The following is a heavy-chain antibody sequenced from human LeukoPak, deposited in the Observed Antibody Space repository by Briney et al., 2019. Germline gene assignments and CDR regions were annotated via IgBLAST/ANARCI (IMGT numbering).Heavy chain of an antibody. CDR3: ARMGMVRGVIYPYYYYYMDV. J-gene: IGHJ6*03. Sequence: SETLSLTCTVSGGSISSYYWSWIRQPAGKGLEWIGRIYTSGSTNYNPSLKSRVTMSVDTSKNQFSLKLSSVTAADTVVYYCARMGMVRGVIYPYYYYYMDVWGKGTTVTISS. D-gene: IGHD3-10*01. V-gene: IGHV4-4*07. CDR1: GGSISSYY. CDR2: IYTSGST.